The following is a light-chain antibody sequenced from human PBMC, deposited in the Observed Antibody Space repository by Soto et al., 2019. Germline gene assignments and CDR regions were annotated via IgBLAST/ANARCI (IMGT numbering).Light chain of an antibody. V-gene: IGLV1-47*02. CDR2: SDN. CDR3: AAWDDSLSGVI. Sequence: QSVLTQPPSASGTPGQRVTISCSGSSSNIGSNYVCWYQHLPGTAPKLLIYSDNQRPSGVPDRVSGSKSGTSASLAIGGLRSEDEADYYCAAWDDSLSGVIFGGGTQLTVL. J-gene: IGLJ2*01. CDR1: SSNIGSNY.